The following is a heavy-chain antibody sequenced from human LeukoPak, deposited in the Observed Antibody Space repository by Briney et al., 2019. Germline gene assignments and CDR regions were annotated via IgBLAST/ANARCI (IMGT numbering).Heavy chain of an antibody. CDR3: ATIGYCSSTSCYDFDY. J-gene: IGHJ4*02. D-gene: IGHD2-2*01. CDR2: IRYDGSNK. Sequence: GGSLRLSCAASGFTFSSYGMHWVRQAPGKGLEWVAFIRYDGSNKYYADSVKGRFTISRDNSKNTLYLQMNSLRAEDTAVYYCATIGYCSSTSCYDFDYWGQGTLVAVSS. CDR1: GFTFSSYG. V-gene: IGHV3-30*02.